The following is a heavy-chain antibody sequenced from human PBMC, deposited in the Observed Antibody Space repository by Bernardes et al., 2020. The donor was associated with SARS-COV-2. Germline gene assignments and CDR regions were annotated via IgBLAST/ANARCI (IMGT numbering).Heavy chain of an antibody. CDR3: ARDSGRGDSYGYLHS. CDR2: IFSGGIT. CDR1: GFSVSSNY. V-gene: IGHV3-66*02. Sequence: GGSLRLSCAVSGFSVSSNYMTWVRQAPGKGLECVSVIFSGGITYYADSVKGRFTVSRDASMNTLYLQMNGLRADDEAVYYCARDSGRGDSYGYLHSWGQGTLVTVSS. D-gene: IGHD5-18*01. J-gene: IGHJ4*02.